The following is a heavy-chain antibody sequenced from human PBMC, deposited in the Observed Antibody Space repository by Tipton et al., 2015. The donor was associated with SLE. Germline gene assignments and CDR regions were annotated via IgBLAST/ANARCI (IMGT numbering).Heavy chain of an antibody. J-gene: IGHJ4*02. D-gene: IGHD2-21*01. CDR3: ARDPPGAGVVSLQSDY. CDR2: IRASGTST. V-gene: IGHV3-23*01. Sequence: SLRLSCAASGFIFSNYAMSWVRQAPGERLKLVSGIRASGTSTSYGESADSGTGRFPISRDNAKNSLFLQMNGLRAEDTAVYFCARDPPGAGVVSLQSDYWGQGTLVTVSS. CDR1: GFIFSNYA.